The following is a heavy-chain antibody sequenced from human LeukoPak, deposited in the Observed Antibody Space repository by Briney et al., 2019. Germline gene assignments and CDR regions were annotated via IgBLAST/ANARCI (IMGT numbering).Heavy chain of an antibody. V-gene: IGHV3-23*01. CDR1: GFTFSGYA. D-gene: IGHD3-3*01. CDR2: MSTSGGST. CDR3: ARAFDFWSGYPQPNWFDP. Sequence: GGSLRLSCAASGFTFSGYAMSWVRQAPGKGLEWVSTMSTSGGSTYYADSVKGRFTISRDNSKNTLFLHMNSLRAEDTAVYYCARAFDFWSGYPQPNWFDPWGQGTLVTVSS. J-gene: IGHJ5*02.